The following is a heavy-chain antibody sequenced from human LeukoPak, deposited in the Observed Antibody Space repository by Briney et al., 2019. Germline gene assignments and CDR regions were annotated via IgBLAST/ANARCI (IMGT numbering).Heavy chain of an antibody. CDR3: AKGGDSRYYGDFDN. CDR1: GFTFSSYD. CDR2: IGTAGDT. V-gene: IGHV3-13*01. Sequence: GGSLRLSCAASGFTFSSYDMHWVRQATGKGLEWVSAIGTAGDTYYPGSVKGRFTISRDNSKSTLYLQLSSLRGEDTATYFCAKGGDSRYYGDFDNWGQGTLVTVSS. D-gene: IGHD3-22*01. J-gene: IGHJ4*02.